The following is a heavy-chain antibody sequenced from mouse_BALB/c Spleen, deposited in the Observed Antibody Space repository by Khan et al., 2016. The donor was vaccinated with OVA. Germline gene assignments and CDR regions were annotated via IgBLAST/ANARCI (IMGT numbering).Heavy chain of an antibody. CDR1: GFSLTSYG. V-gene: IGHV2-3*01. J-gene: IGHJ4*01. CDR2: IWGDGNT. CDR3: AKDRGYYSVDY. Sequence: VKLEVSGPGLVAPSQSLSITCTVSGFSLTSYGVSWVRQPPGKGLEWLGVIWGDGNTNSHSALRSRLSISKDNSKSQVFLKLNSLQTNDTATYDRAKDRGYYSVDYWGQGTTVTVSS.